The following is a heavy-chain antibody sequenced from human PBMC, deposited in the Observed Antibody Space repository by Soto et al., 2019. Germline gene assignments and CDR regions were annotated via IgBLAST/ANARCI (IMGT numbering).Heavy chain of an antibody. D-gene: IGHD5-18*01. CDR1: GGSIRSYY. V-gene: IGHV4-59*01. CDR2: IFYSVST. Sequence: SETLSLTCTVSGGSIRSYYWTWIRQPPGKGLEWLGYIFYSVSTFYNPSLKSRVTISIHTSKSQFSLQLTSVTAADTAVYYCARGAADTAMVDSWGQGTLVTVSS. CDR3: ARGAADTAMVDS. J-gene: IGHJ4*02.